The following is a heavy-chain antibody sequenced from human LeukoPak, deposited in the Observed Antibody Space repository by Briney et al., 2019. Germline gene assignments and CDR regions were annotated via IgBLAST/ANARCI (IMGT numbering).Heavy chain of an antibody. J-gene: IGHJ4*02. V-gene: IGHV4-4*07. D-gene: IGHD6-19*01. CDR2: IFTSGST. CDR1: GGSISSYY. CDR3: ARDLGSSGWFDY. Sequence: SETLSLTCTVSGGSISSYYWSWIRQPAGKGLEWIGRIFTSGSTNYNPSLKSRVPMSVDTSKNQFSLKLSSVTAADTAVYYCARDLGSSGWFDYWGQGTLVTVSS.